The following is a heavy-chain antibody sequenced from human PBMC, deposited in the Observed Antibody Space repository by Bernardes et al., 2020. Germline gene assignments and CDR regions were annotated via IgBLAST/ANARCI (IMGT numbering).Heavy chain of an antibody. D-gene: IGHD6-13*01. V-gene: IGHV1-2*06. J-gene: IGHJ6*04. CDR1: GYTFTGYY. CDR2: INPNSGGT. Sequence: ASVKVSCKASGYTFTGYYMHWVRQAPGQGLEWMGRINPNSGGTNYAQKFQGRVTMTRDTSISTAYMELSRLRSDDTAVYYCARNVAAGYYYGMDVWGKGTTVTVSS. CDR3: ARNVAAGYYYGMDV.